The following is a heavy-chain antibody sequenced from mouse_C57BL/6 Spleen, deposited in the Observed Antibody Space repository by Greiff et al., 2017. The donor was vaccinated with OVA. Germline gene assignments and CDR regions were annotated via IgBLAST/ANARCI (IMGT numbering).Heavy chain of an antibody. CDR1: GYAFSSSW. D-gene: IGHD2-2*01. V-gene: IGHV1-82*01. J-gene: IGHJ2*01. CDR3: ARYGYDVGN. Sequence: QVQLKHSGPELVKPGASVKISCKASGYAFSSSWMNWVKQRPGKGLEWIGRIYPGDGDTNYNGKFKGKATLTADKSSSTAYMQLSSLTSEDSAVYFCARYGYDVGNWGQGTTLTVSS. CDR2: IYPGDGDT.